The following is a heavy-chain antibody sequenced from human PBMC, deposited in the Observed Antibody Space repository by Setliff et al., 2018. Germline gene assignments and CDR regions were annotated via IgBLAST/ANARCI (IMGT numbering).Heavy chain of an antibody. CDR1: GFTFGDYA. CDR3: IGVGATSFDY. CDR2: IRSKAYGGTT. V-gene: IGHV3-49*04. J-gene: IGHJ4*02. D-gene: IGHD1-26*01. Sequence: GGSLRLSCAASGFTFGDYAMSWVRQAPGKGLEWVGFIRSKAYGGTTEYAASVKGRFTISRDDSKSIAYLQMNSLKTEDTAVYYCIGVGATSFDYWGQGTLVTVSS.